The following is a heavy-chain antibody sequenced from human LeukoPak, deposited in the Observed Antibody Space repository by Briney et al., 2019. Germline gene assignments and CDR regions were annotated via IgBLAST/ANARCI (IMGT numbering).Heavy chain of an antibody. D-gene: IGHD1-14*01. CDR1: GYTFADYY. Sequence: ASVKVSCKASGYTFADYYLHWVRQAPGQGLEWMGWINPNSGGTKYAQKFQGRVTMTRDTSTSTVYMELSSLRSEDTAVYYCARDLRRDGVRPLIFFDYWGQGTLVTVSS. CDR2: INPNSGGT. CDR3: ARDLRRDGVRPLIFFDY. V-gene: IGHV1-2*02. J-gene: IGHJ4*02.